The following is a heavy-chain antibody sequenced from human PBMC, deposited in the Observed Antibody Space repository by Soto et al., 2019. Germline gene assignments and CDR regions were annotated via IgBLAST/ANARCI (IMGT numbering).Heavy chain of an antibody. D-gene: IGHD3-9*01. CDR1: GFSLSTSGVG. CDR2: IYWDDRK. CDR3: AHKGPEDWPLDY. J-gene: IGHJ4*02. V-gene: IGHV2-5*02. Sequence: QITLKESGPTLVRPTQTLTLTCAFSGFSLSTSGVGVGWIRQPPGKALEWLAVIYWDDRKHYSPSLRSRLTLTKDTSKNQVVLTMTNMDPMDTGTYYCAHKGPEDWPLDYWGQGTLVTVSS.